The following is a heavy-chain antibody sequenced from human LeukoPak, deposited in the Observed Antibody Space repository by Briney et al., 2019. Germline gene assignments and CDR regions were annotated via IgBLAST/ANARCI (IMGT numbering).Heavy chain of an antibody. Sequence: GGSLRLSCAASGFTFSTYAMAWVRQAPGKGLEWVSVIGGSGGDTHFAESLKGRFTVSRDNSKNTLYLQMNSLGAEDTAIYYCAKGHDWNPGAWYFDLWGRGTLVTVS. V-gene: IGHV3-23*01. CDR3: AKGHDWNPGAWYFDL. J-gene: IGHJ2*01. CDR1: GFTFSTYA. CDR2: IGGSGGDT. D-gene: IGHD1-1*01.